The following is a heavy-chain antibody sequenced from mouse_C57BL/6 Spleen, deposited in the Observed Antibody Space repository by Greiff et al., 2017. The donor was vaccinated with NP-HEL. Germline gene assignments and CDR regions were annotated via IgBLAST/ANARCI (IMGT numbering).Heavy chain of an antibody. J-gene: IGHJ3*01. D-gene: IGHD4-1*01. CDR2: IHPNSGST. V-gene: IGHV1-64*01. CDR1: GYTFTSYW. Sequence: VQLQQSGAELVKPGASVKLSCKASGYTFTSYWMHWVKQRPGQGLEWIGMIHPNSGSTNYNEKFKSKATLTVDKSSSTAYMQLSSLTSEDSAVYYCARSMLANWAWFAYWGQGTLVTVSA. CDR3: ARSMLANWAWFAY.